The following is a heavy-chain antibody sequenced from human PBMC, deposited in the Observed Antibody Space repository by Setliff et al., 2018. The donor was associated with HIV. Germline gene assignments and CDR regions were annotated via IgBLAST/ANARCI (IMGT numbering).Heavy chain of an antibody. CDR2: INPSGGST. D-gene: IGHD1-26*01. CDR1: GYTFTSYY. Sequence: ASVKVSCKASGYTFTSYYMHWVRQAPGQGLEWMGIINPSGGSTSYAQKFQGRVTMTGDTSTSTVYMELSSLRSEDTAVYYCGVGPEKIYYYYGMDVWGQGTTVTVS. CDR3: GVGPEKIYYYYGMDV. V-gene: IGHV1-46*01. J-gene: IGHJ6*02.